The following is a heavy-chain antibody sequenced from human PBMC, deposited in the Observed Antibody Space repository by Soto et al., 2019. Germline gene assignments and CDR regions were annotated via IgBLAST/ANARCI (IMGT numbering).Heavy chain of an antibody. CDR1: GGSISSGGYY. V-gene: IGHV4-31*03. CDR3: ARGPPSGYYYY. Sequence: SETLSLTCTVSGGSISSGGYYWSWIRQHPGKGLEWIGYIYYSGSTYYNPSLKSRVTISVDTSKNQFSLKLSSVTAADTAVYYCARGPPSGYYYYWGQGTLVTVSS. CDR2: IYYSGST. J-gene: IGHJ4*02. D-gene: IGHD3-22*01.